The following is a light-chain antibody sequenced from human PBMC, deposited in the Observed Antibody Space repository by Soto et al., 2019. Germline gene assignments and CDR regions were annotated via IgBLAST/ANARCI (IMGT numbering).Light chain of an antibody. J-gene: IGKJ1*01. CDR2: GAS. Sequence: EIVLTQSPGTLSLSPGERATLFSSTSPSVSSSYLAWDQQKPGQAPRLLIYGASSRATGIPDRFSGSRSGRDFTLNINRLEPEDFAVYYCQQYNSSPWTFGEGTKVELK. CDR3: QQYNSSPWT. CDR1: PSVSSSY. V-gene: IGKV3-20*01.